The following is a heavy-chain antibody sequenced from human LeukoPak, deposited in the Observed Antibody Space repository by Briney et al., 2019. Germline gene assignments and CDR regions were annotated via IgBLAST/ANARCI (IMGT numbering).Heavy chain of an antibody. CDR1: GFTFGSYW. J-gene: IGHJ4*02. CDR3: AKCGNSGCHLIDY. CDR2: ISGRTGGT. Sequence: PGGSLRLSCAASGFTFGSYWMAWVRQAPGKGLEWVSAISGRTGGTYYADSVKGRFTISRDNSKSTLYLQMDSLRAEDTAVYYCAKCGNSGCHLIDYWGQGTLVTVSS. D-gene: IGHD5-12*01. V-gene: IGHV3-23*01.